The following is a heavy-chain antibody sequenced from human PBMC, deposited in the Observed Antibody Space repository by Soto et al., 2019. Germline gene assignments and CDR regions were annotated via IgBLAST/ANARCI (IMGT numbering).Heavy chain of an antibody. D-gene: IGHD1-26*01. CDR3: AREIWYSGSDGGDAFDI. CDR2: IPTSGST. CDR1: GGSISSYD. J-gene: IGHJ3*02. V-gene: IGHV4-4*07. Sequence: PSQTLSLTYTVSGGSISSYDGSWIRQPTGKGLEWIGRIPTSGSTNYNPSLKSRVTMSVDTSKNQFSLKLSSVTAADTAVYYCAREIWYSGSDGGDAFDIWGQGTMVTVS.